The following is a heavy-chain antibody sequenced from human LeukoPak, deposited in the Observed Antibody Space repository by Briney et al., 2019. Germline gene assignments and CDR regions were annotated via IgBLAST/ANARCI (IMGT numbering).Heavy chain of an antibody. J-gene: IGHJ4*02. CDR3: AKDNMGILAYFVDY. D-gene: IGHD3-10*02. CDR2: INSDGSST. V-gene: IGHV3-74*01. CDR1: RFTFSTYW. Sequence: PGGSLRLSCAASRFTFSTYWMHWVRQAPGKGLVWVSRINSDGSSTGYADSVKGRFTISRDNAKNSLYLQMNSLRAEDTALYYCAKDNMGILAYFVDYWGQGTLVTVSS.